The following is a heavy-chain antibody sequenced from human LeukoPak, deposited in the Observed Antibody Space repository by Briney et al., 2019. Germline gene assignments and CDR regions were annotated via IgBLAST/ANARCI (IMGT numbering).Heavy chain of an antibody. J-gene: IGHJ5*02. CDR3: ARALFDYGDYWFDP. CDR1: GGSISSGDYY. D-gene: IGHD4-17*01. V-gene: IGHV4-30-4*01. Sequence: SETLSLTCTVSGGSISSGDYYWSWIRQPPGKSLEWIGYIYYSGSTYYNPSLKSRVTISVDTSKNQFSLKLSSVTAADTAVYYCARALFDYGDYWFDPWGQGTLVTVSS. CDR2: IYYSGST.